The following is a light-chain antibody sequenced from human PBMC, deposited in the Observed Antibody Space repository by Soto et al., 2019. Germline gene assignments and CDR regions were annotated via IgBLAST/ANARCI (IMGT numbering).Light chain of an antibody. J-gene: IGKJ4*01. V-gene: IGKV3-11*01. CDR3: QQRSNLPLT. CDR2: DAS. Sequence: EIVLTQSPATLSLSPGERATLSCRASQSVSSDLAWYQQKPGQAPRLLIYDASNRATGIPARFSGSGSGTDFTLTISSLEPEDFAVYYCQQRSNLPLTCGGGTKVEIK. CDR1: QSVSSD.